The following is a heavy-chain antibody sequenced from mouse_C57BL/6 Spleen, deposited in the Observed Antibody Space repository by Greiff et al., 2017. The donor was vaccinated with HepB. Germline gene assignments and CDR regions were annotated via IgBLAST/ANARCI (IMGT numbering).Heavy chain of an antibody. Sequence: EVQLVESGGGLVQPGGSLKLSCAASGFTFSDYYMYWVRQTPEKRLEWVAYISNGGGSTYYPDTVKGRFTISRDNAKNTLYLQMSRLKSEDTAMYSCARQLGGYGYFDVWGTGTTVTVSS. D-gene: IGHD4-1*01. CDR1: GFTFSDYY. J-gene: IGHJ1*03. CDR3: ARQLGGYGYFDV. V-gene: IGHV5-12*01. CDR2: ISNGGGST.